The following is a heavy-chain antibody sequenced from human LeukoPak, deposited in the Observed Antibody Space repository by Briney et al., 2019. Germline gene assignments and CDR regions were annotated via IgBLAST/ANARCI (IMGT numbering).Heavy chain of an antibody. V-gene: IGHV4-4*09. D-gene: IGHD3-9*01. CDR1: GGSISSYY. Sequence: PSETLSLTCTVSGGSISSYYWSWIRQPPGKGLEWIGYIYTSGSTNYNPSPKRRVTISVDTSKHQFSLKLSSVTAADTAVYYRARHITYYDILTGYYGPSGAFDIWGQGTMVTVSS. CDR3: ARHITYYDILTGYYGPSGAFDI. CDR2: IYTSGST. J-gene: IGHJ3*02.